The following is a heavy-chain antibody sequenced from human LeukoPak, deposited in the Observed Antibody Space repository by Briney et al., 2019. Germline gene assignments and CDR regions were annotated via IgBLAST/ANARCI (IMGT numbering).Heavy chain of an antibody. CDR2: INPNSGGT. J-gene: IGHJ4*02. D-gene: IGHD2-8*01. V-gene: IGHV1-2*06. CDR3: ARDCTNGVCYYDY. CDR1: GNTFTGYY. Sequence: ASVKVSCKASGNTFTGYYMHWVRQAPGQGLEWMGRINPNSGGTNYAQKFQGRVTMTRDTSISTAYMELSRLRSDDTAVYYCARDCTNGVCYYDYWGQGTLVTVSS.